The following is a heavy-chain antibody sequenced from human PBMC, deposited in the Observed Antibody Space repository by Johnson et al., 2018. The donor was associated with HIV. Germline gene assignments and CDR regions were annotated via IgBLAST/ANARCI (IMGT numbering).Heavy chain of an antibody. J-gene: IGHJ3*02. CDR3: ARENDLVPVAGTI. Sequence: QVQLVESGGGVVQPGGSLRLSCAASGFTFSSYAMHWVRQAPGKGLEWVAVISYDGSNKYYADSVKGRFTISRDNSKNTLYLQMNSLRAEDTAVYYCARENDLVPVAGTIWGQGTMVTVSS. V-gene: IGHV3-30-3*01. CDR1: GFTFSSYA. CDR2: ISYDGSNK. D-gene: IGHD6-19*01.